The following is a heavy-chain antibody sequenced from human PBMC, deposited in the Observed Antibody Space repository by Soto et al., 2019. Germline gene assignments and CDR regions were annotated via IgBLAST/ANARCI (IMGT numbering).Heavy chain of an antibody. V-gene: IGHV1-24*01. D-gene: IGHD6-6*01. Sequence: ASVKVSCKVSGYTLTELSMHWVRQAPGKGLEWMGGFDPEDGETIYAQKFQGRVTMTEDTSTDTAYMELSSLRSEDTAVYYCATHHPFQLVHVYYYYYYGMDVWGQGTTVTVSS. CDR3: ATHHPFQLVHVYYYYYYGMDV. CDR2: FDPEDGET. CDR1: GYTLTELS. J-gene: IGHJ6*02.